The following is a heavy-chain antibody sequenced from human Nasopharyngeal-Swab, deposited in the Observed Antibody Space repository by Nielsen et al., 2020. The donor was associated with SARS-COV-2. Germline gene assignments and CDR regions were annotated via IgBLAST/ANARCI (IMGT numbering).Heavy chain of an antibody. CDR3: AKDSGLAVVAAATPAYY. Sequence: GGSLRLSCAASGFTFKNYAMHWVRQAPGKGLEWVAVLWSNDITKYYADSVRGRFTISRDNSRSTLFLQMSSLRAEDTAVYYCAKDSGLAVVAAATPAYYWGQGTLVIVSS. J-gene: IGHJ4*02. V-gene: IGHV3-33*06. CDR1: GFTFKNYA. D-gene: IGHD2-15*01. CDR2: LWSNDITK.